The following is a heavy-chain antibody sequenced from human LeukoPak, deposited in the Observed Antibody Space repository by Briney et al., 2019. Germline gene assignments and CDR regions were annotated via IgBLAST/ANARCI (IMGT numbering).Heavy chain of an antibody. Sequence: PSETLSLTCTVSGCSISSYYWSWIRQPPGKGLEWIGYIYYSGSTNYNPSLKSRVTIAVDTSKNQFSLKLSSVTAADTAVYCCARSVRHYYGSGPLDYWGQGTLVTVSS. CDR3: ARSVRHYYGSGPLDY. V-gene: IGHV4-59*01. D-gene: IGHD3-10*01. CDR1: GCSISSYY. CDR2: IYYSGST. J-gene: IGHJ4*02.